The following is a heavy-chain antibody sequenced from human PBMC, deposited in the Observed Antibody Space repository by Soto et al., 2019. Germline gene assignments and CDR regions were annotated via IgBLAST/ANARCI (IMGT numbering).Heavy chain of an antibody. CDR3: VRRAITATTKWGAFDV. V-gene: IGHV3-23*01. CDR2: ISPGADVS. J-gene: IGHJ3*01. CDR1: GFTFSSFV. Sequence: EVQLLESGGGLVQHGGSLRLSCAASGFTFSSFVMNWVRQAPGKGLEWVSTISPGADVSHYTDSVKGRFTISRDNSRRTLHLQMDSLRVEDAAVYFCVRRAITATTKWGAFDVWGQGTAVTVSS. D-gene: IGHD1-20*01.